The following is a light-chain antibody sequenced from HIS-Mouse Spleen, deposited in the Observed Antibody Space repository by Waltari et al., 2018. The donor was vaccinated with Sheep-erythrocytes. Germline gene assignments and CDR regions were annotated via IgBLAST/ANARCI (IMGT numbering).Light chain of an antibody. J-gene: IGLJ1*01. Sequence: QSALTQPRSVSGSPGQSVTISCTGTSSDVGGHKYVSWYQQHPGKAPKLMIYDVSKRPSGVPDRFSGSKSGNTASLTISGLQAEDEAYYYCCSYAGSYNHVFATGTKVTVL. CDR3: CSYAGSYNHV. CDR1: SSDVGGHKY. CDR2: DVS. V-gene: IGLV2-11*01.